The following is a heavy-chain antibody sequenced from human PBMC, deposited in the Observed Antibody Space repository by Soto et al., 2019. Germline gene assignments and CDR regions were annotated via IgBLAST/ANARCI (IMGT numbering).Heavy chain of an antibody. CDR2: IVPTVDTS. D-gene: IGHD5-12*01. CDR1: GATFSSYA. J-gene: IGHJ4*02. CDR3: VRVVAAPGYPDN. V-gene: IGHV1-69*14. Sequence: QVQLVQSGAEVRQPASSVKVSCKTSGATFSSYAITWVRQAPGQGLEWMGGIVPTVDTSTYAQKLHGRVTIPADKFTTIVYIELSSLRSTDTAVFYCVRVVAAPGYPDNGGQAT.